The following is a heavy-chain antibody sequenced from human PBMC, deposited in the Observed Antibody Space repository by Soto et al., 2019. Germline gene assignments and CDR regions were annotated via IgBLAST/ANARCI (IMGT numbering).Heavy chain of an antibody. J-gene: IGHJ2*01. CDR3: ARGADCSGGSCFWGFFDL. CDR2: IWHDGSNE. D-gene: IGHD2-15*01. V-gene: IGHV3-33*01. CDR1: AFTFSAYG. Sequence: QVHLVESGGGVVQPGRSLRLSCAASAFTFSAYGMHWVRQAPGKGLEWVALIWHDGSNEHYADSVKGRFIISRDNSNSTLYLQMNSLRAEDTAVYFCARGADCSGGSCFWGFFDLWGRGTLVTVSS.